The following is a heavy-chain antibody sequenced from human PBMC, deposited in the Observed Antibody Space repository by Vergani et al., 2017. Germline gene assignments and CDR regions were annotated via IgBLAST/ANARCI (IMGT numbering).Heavy chain of an antibody. D-gene: IGHD2-15*01. J-gene: IGHJ5*02. V-gene: IGHV1-69*01. CDR2: IIPIFGTA. CDR3: ARGPPSYCSGGSCYQGWFDP. Sequence: QVQLVQSGAEVKKPGSSVKVSCKVSGGTFSSYAISWVRQAPGQGLEWMGGIIPIFGTANYAQKFQGRVTITADESTSTAYMELSSLRSEDTAVYYCARGPPSYCSGGSCYQGWFDPWGQGTLVTVSS. CDR1: GGTFSSYA.